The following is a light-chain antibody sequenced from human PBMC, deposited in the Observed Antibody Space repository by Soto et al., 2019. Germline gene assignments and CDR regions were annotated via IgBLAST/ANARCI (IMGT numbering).Light chain of an antibody. CDR1: QSVSSNY. Sequence: EIVLTQSPGTLSLSPGERATLSCRASQSVSSNYLAWYQQKPAQAPRLIIYGASSGATGIPDRFSGSGSGTDFTLTISRLEPEDFAVYYCQQYGGSPPTTFGQGTRLEIE. CDR3: QQYGGSPPTT. J-gene: IGKJ5*01. CDR2: GAS. V-gene: IGKV3-20*01.